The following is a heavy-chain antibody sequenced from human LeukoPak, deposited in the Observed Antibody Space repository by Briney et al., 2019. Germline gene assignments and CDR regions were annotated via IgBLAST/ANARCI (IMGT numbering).Heavy chain of an antibody. CDR2: IRYDGSNK. D-gene: IGHD2-8*01. CDR3: ARDTSDIVLYNWFDP. J-gene: IGHJ5*02. CDR1: GFTFSSYG. Sequence: GGSLRLSCAASGFTFSSYGMHWVRQAPGKGLEWVTFIRYDGSNKYYADSVKGRFTISRDNSKNTLYLQMNSLRAEDTAVYYCARDTSDIVLYNWFDPWGQGTLVTVSS. V-gene: IGHV3-30*02.